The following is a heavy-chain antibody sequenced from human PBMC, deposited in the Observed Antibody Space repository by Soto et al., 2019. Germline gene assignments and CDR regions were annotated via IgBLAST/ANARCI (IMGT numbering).Heavy chain of an antibody. Sequence: SVKVSCKASGGTFSSYAIGWVRQAPGQGLEWMGGIIPIFGTANYAQKFQGRVTITADESTSTAYMELSSLRSEDTAVYYCARERTPKVEMATIRERGGCAWFDPWGQGTLVTVSS. D-gene: IGHD5-12*01. CDR1: GGTFSSYA. J-gene: IGHJ5*02. V-gene: IGHV1-69*13. CDR2: IIPIFGTA. CDR3: ARERTPKVEMATIRERGGCAWFDP.